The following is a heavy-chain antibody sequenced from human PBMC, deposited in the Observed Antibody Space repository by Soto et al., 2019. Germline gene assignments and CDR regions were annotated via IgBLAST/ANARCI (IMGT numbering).Heavy chain of an antibody. CDR3: ARDKTEVTTFVYYYYGMDV. V-gene: IGHV4-39*07. D-gene: IGHD3-16*01. CDR2: IDHRGST. CDR1: GGSISSSSYY. Sequence: SETLSLTCTVSGGSISSSSYYWGWIRQPPGKGLEWIGSIDHRGSTNYNPSLKSRVTISVDTSKNQFSLKLSSVTAADTAVYYCARDKTEVTTFVYYYYGMDVWGQGTTVTVSS. J-gene: IGHJ6*02.